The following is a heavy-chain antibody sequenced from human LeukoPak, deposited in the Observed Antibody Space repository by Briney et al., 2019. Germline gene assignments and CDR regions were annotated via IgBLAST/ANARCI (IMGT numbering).Heavy chain of an antibody. Sequence: GGSLRLSCAASGFTFSDYYMSWIRQAPGKGLEWVSYISSSGSTIYYADSVKGRFTISRDNPKNTLYLQMNSLRAEDTAVYFCAKRGVVIRVILVGFHKQAYYFDSWGQGALVTVSS. CDR3: AKRGVVIRVILVGFHKQAYYFDS. CDR1: GFTFSDYY. D-gene: IGHD3-22*01. V-gene: IGHV3-11*01. J-gene: IGHJ4*02. CDR2: ISSSGSTI.